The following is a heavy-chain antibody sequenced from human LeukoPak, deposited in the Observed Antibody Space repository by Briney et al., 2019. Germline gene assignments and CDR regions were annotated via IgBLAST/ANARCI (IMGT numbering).Heavy chain of an antibody. CDR2: IDPKDGET. D-gene: IGHD6-13*01. Sequence: GGIDPKDGETSYAQKFQGRVTMTKDTATDTAYMELSRRRSEETAVDYCARGGAAAGDAFDIWGQGTMLTVSS. V-gene: IGHV1-24*01. J-gene: IGHJ3*02. CDR3: ARGGAAAGDAFDI.